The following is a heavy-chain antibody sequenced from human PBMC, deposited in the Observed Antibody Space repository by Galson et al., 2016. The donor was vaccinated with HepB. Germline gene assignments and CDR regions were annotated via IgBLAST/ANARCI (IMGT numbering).Heavy chain of an antibody. CDR3: ARLGSGIYERYFDY. Sequence: ETLSLTCTVSGDFISRGSYFWGWVRQTPGKGLEWIGSFSNSGSTYYNPALRSRVTISADTSMKRFSLNLNSVAAADTAVYYCARLGSGIYERYFDYWGQGTLVTVSS. CDR2: FSNSGST. J-gene: IGHJ4*02. D-gene: IGHD1-1*01. CDR1: GDFISRGSYF. V-gene: IGHV4-39*01.